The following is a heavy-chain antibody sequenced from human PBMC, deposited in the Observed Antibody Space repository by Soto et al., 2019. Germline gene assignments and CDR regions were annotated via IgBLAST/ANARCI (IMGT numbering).Heavy chain of an antibody. CDR3: ARGRYCLNGRCFKKWLDY. CDR2: IYKSATT. D-gene: IGHD5-18*01. CDR1: VYSISNLYYF. V-gene: IGHV4-30-4*01. J-gene: IGHJ4*02. Sequence: PSETLSLTCSFSVYSISNLYYFWSFIRQPPWHSLEYIGYIYKSATTYYNPSFESRVAISVETSKSQFSLNVTSVTAADTAVYFCARGRYCLNGRCFKKWLDYWGKGDMVTVSS.